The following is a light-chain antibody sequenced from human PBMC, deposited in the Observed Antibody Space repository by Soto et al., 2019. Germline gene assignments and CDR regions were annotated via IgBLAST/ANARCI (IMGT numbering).Light chain of an antibody. Sequence: QSVLTQPASVSGSPGQSITISCTGTSSDVGGYNFVSWYQQHPGKAPKLMIYEVTNRPSGVSNRFSGSKSGNTASLTISGLQADDEADYYCSSYRSSINVIFGGGTKLTVL. CDR1: SSDVGGYNF. CDR2: EVT. V-gene: IGLV2-14*01. CDR3: SSYRSSINVI. J-gene: IGLJ2*01.